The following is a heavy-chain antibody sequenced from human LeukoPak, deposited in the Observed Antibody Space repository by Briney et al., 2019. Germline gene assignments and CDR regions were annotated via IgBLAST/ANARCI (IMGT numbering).Heavy chain of an antibody. CDR2: INTNGGST. D-gene: IGHD2-15*01. Sequence: PGGSLRLSCAASGFTFSTYTIHWIRQAPGKGLDYISAINTNGGSTYYADSVKGRFTISRDNSKNTLYLQMGSLRAEDMAVYYCARELPRDCSGGSCYSGVFDYWGQGTLVTVSS. J-gene: IGHJ4*02. CDR3: ARELPRDCSGGSCYSGVFDY. CDR1: GFTFSTYT. V-gene: IGHV3-64*02.